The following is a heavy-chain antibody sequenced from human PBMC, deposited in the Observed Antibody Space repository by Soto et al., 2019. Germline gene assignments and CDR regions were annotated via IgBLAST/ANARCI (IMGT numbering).Heavy chain of an antibody. J-gene: IGHJ3*02. CDR3: ARAKRITIFGVVNAFDI. CDR2: ISYDGSNK. V-gene: IGHV3-30-3*01. D-gene: IGHD3-3*01. Sequence: QVQLVESGGGVVQPGRSLRLSCAASGFTFSSYAMHWVRQAPGKGLEWVAVISYDGSNKYYADSVKGRFTISRDNSKNTLYLQMNSLRAEDTAVYYCARAKRITIFGVVNAFDIWGRGTMVTVSS. CDR1: GFTFSSYA.